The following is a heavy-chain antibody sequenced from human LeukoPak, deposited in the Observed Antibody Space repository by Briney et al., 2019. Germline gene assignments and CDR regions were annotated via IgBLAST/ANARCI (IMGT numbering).Heavy chain of an antibody. D-gene: IGHD3-10*01. CDR1: GFSFSYS. J-gene: IGHJ3*02. CDR3: ARDGSGYDDAFDI. Sequence: PGGSLRLSCAASGFSFSYSMNWVRQAPGKDLEWVSSISGSSTYIYYADSVKGRFTISRDNAKNSLYLQMNSLRAEGTAVYYCARDGSGYDDAFDIWGQGTMVTVSS. CDR2: ISGSSTYI. V-gene: IGHV3-21*01.